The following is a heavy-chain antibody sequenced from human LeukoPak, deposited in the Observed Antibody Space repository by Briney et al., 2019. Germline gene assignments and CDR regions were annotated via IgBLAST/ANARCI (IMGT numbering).Heavy chain of an antibody. J-gene: IGHJ4*02. CDR2: MNPNSGNT. CDR1: GYTFTTYD. CDR3: ARAVIVGTIQFDY. Sequence: GASVKVSCKASGYTFTTYDINWVRQAAGQGLEWMGWMNPNSGNTGYAQKFQGRVTVTRDTSISTAYMELSSLRSEDTAVYYCARAVIVGTIQFDYWGQRTLVTVSS. V-gene: IGHV1-8*01. D-gene: IGHD1-26*01.